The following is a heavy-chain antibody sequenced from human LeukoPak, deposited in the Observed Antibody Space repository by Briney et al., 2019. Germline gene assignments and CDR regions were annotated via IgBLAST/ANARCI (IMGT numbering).Heavy chain of an antibody. D-gene: IGHD3-22*01. J-gene: IGHJ4*02. Sequence: GGSLRLSCAASGFTLSSYWMHWVRQAPGKGLEWVSGISDSGGSTYYADSVRGRFNIYRDNSKNTLYLQMNSLRAEDTAIYYCAKGQTYFFDSSGQYYFDYWGQGTLVTVSS. CDR2: ISDSGGST. CDR1: GFTLSSYW. CDR3: AKGQTYFFDSSGQYYFDY. V-gene: IGHV3-23*01.